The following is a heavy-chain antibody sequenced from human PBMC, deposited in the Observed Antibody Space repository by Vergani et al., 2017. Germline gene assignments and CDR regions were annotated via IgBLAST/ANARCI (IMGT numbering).Heavy chain of an antibody. D-gene: IGHD5-24*01. V-gene: IGHV4-38-2*02. J-gene: IGHJ4*02. CDR3: ARDEMTPGCLLDY. CDR2: IYHSGST. CDR1: GYSISSGYY. Sequence: QVQLQESGPGLVKPSETLSLTCTVSGYSISSGYYWGWIRQPPGKGLEWIGSIYHSGSTYYNPSLKSRVTISVDTSKNQFSLKLSSVTAADTAVYYCARDEMTPGCLLDYWGQGTLVTVPS.